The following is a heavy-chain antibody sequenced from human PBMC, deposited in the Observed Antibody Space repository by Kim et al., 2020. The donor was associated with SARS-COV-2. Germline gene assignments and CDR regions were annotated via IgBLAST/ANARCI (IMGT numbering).Heavy chain of an antibody. D-gene: IGHD3-10*01. J-gene: IGHJ4*02. V-gene: IGHV3-30*01. CDR3: ARDRRYYYGSGSYLDY. Sequence: SRKGRFTLSRDNSKSTLYLQMNSLRAEDTAVYYCARDRRYYYGSGSYLDYWGQGTLVTVSS.